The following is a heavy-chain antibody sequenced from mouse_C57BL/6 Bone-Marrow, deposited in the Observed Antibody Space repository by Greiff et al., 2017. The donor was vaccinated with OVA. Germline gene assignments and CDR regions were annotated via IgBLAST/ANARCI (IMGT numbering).Heavy chain of an antibody. CDR2: IDPETGGT. CDR1: GYTLTDYD. V-gene: IGHV1-15*01. CDR3: TRGDSGFFGRYYEV. J-gene: IGHJ1*03. Sequence: VQLQQSGAELVRPGASVTLSCKASGYTLTDYDMHWVKQTPVHGLEWIGAIDPETGGTAYNQKFTGKAILTADKSSNTAYMELRSLTSEDSAVYYGTRGDSGFFGRYYEVWGTGTTVT. D-gene: IGHD1-1*02.